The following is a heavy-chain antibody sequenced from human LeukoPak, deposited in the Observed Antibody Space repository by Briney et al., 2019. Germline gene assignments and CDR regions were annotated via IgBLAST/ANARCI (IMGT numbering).Heavy chain of an antibody. CDR2: IYYSGST. J-gene: IGHJ6*03. Sequence: SETLSLTCTVSGGSISSSSYYWGWIRQPPGKGLEWIGSIYYSGSTYYNPSLKSRVTISVDTSKNQFSLKLSSVTAADTAVYYCARRRGVQLWTPYYYMDVWGKGTTVTISS. CDR1: GGSISSSSYY. CDR3: ARRRGVQLWTPYYYMDV. V-gene: IGHV4-39*07. D-gene: IGHD5-18*01.